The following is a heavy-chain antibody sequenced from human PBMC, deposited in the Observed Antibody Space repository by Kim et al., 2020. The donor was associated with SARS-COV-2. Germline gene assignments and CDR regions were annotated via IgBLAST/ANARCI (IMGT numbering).Heavy chain of an antibody. CDR1: GFTFSSYA. CDR2: ISYDGSNK. Sequence: GRSLRLSCAASGFTFSSYAMHWVRQAPGKGLEWVAVISYDGSNKYYADSVKGRFTISRDNSKNTLYLQMNSLRAEDTAVYYCARGEVVRFVFTAPLYYY. J-gene: IGHJ6*01. D-gene: IGHD2-15*01. V-gene: IGHV3-30*04. CDR3: ARGEVVRFVFTAPLYYY.